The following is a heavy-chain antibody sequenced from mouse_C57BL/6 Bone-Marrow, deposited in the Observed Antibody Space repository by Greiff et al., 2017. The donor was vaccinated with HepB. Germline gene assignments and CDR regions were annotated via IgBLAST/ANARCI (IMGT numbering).Heavy chain of an antibody. CDR1: GYTFTDYY. D-gene: IGHD1-1*01. Sequence: QVQLQQSGAELVKPGASVKISCKASGYTFTDYYINWVKQRPGQGLEWIGNIGPGSGSTYYNEKFKGKATLTADKSSSTAYMQLSSLTSEDSAVYFWARYGGTTVVATRGYFDYWGQGTTLTVSS. J-gene: IGHJ2*01. CDR2: IGPGSGST. V-gene: IGHV1-77*01. CDR3: ARYGGTTVVATRGYFDY.